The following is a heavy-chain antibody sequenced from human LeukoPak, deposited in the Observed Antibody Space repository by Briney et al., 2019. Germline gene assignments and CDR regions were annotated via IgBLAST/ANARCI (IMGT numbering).Heavy chain of an antibody. V-gene: IGHV4-4*07. J-gene: IGHJ4*02. CDR2: IYSSGST. CDR1: GGSISSHY. Sequence: SETLSLTCTVSGGSISSHYWSWLRQPAGKGLEWIGRIYSSGSTNYSPSLNSRVTMSIDTSKNQFSLKLSSVTAADTAIYYCARVRREWSPDFWGQGTLVTVSS. CDR3: ARVRREWSPDF. D-gene: IGHD3-3*01.